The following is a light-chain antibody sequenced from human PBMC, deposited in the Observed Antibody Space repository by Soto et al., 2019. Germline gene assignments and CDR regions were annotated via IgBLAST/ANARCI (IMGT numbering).Light chain of an antibody. J-gene: IGKJ4*01. CDR1: QDISTY. CDR2: DTF. Sequence: IVLTQSPANLSFSPGERATLSCRAGQDISTYLAWYQQKPGRAPRLFIYDTFNNVSGVPDRFSGSGSGTVFTLTINNVAPEDSATYYCQQRSSWPLTFGGGTKVEIK. V-gene: IGKV3-11*01. CDR3: QQRSSWPLT.